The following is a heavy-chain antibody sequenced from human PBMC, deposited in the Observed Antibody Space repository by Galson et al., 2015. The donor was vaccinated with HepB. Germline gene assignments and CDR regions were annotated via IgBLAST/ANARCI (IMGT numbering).Heavy chain of an antibody. D-gene: IGHD3-22*01. V-gene: IGHV3-23*01. CDR3: AKDLGISEYYYDSTGYYLTFDY. J-gene: IGHJ4*02. CDR2: ISGSGDST. CDR1: GFTFSRYA. Sequence: SLRLSCAASGFTFSRYAMSWVRQAQGKGLEWVSAISGSGDSTYYADAVKGRFTVSRDNSQNTLYLQMNSLRAEDTAIYYCAKDLGISEYYYDSTGYYLTFDYWGQGALVTVSS.